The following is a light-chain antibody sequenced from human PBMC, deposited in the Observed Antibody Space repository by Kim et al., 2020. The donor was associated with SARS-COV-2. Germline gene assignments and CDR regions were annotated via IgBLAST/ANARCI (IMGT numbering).Light chain of an antibody. CDR3: SSYTAFNTII. V-gene: IGLV2-14*03. CDR2: SVS. J-gene: IGLJ2*01. CDR1: RKDIGQQNY. Sequence: QSTTISCTGSRKDIGQQNYISWYQQLPGKAPKVIIYSVSLRPSGVSGRFSGSKSGYMASLTISGLQAEDEADYYCSSYTAFNTIIFGGGTKVTVL.